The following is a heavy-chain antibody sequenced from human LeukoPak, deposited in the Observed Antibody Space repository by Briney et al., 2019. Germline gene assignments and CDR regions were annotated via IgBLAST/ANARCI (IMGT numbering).Heavy chain of an antibody. D-gene: IGHD1-26*01. CDR3: AKEGERNYYYYYMDV. CDR2: ISGSGGST. CDR1: GFTFSSYG. J-gene: IGHJ6*03. Sequence: SGGSLRLSCAASGFTFSSYGMSWVRQAPGKGLEWVSGISGSGGSTYYADSVKGRFTISRDKSKNTLYLQMNSLRAEDTAVYYCAKEGERNYYYYYMDVWGKGTTVTISS. V-gene: IGHV3-23*01.